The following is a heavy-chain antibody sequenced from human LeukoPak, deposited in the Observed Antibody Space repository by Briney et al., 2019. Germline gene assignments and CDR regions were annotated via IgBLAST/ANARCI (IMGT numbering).Heavy chain of an antibody. V-gene: IGHV4-59*01. CDR1: GGSISSYY. CDR3: ARLNGYSYGFDY. D-gene: IGHD5-18*01. CDR2: IYYSGST. J-gene: IGHJ4*02. Sequence: SETLSLTCTVSGGSISSYYWSWIRQPPGKGLEWIGYIYYSGSTNYNPSLKSRVTISVDTSKNQFSLKLGSVTAADTAVYYCARLNGYSYGFDYWGQGTLVTVSS.